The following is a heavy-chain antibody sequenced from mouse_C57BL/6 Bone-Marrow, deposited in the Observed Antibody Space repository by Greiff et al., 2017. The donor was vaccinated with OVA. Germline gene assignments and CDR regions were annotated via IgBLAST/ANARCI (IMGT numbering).Heavy chain of an antibody. V-gene: IGHV1-64*01. CDR3: ARGERQLRLPYYAMDY. Sequence: QVQLQQPGAELVKPGASVKLSCKASGYTFTSYWMHWVKQRPGQGLEWIGMIHPNSGSTNYNEKFKSKATLTVDKSSSTAYMQLSSLTSEDSAVYYCARGERQLRLPYYAMDYWGQGTSVTVSS. J-gene: IGHJ4*01. CDR1: GYTFTSYW. D-gene: IGHD3-2*02. CDR2: IHPNSGST.